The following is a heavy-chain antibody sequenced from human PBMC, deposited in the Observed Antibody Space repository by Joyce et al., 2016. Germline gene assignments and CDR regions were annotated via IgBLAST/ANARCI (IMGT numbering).Heavy chain of an antibody. CDR1: GFKFSFYG. CDR2: IWYDGSNE. J-gene: IGHJ5*02. CDR3: AKDGVGEGWFDP. D-gene: IGHD3-10*01. Sequence: QGQLVESGGGVVQPGRSLRLFCAACGFKFSFYGMHWVCQAPGKGLEWVAFIWYDGSNEYYTDSVKGPFTISRDNSKNTLYLQMNSLRTDDTAVYYCAKDGVGEGWFDPWGQGTLVTVSS. V-gene: IGHV3-33*06.